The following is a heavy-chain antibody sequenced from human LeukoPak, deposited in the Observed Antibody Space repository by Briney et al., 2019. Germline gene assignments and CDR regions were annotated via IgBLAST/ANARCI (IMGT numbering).Heavy chain of an antibody. D-gene: IGHD3-3*01. J-gene: IGHJ4*02. V-gene: IGHV4-61*02. Sequence: SQTLSLTCTVSGGSISSGSYYWSWIRQPAGKGLEWIGRIYTSGSSNYNPSLKSRVTISVDTSKNQVSLKLSSVTAADTAVYYCARGKWSGFDYWGQGTLVTVSS. CDR2: IYTSGSS. CDR1: GGSISSGSYY. CDR3: ARGKWSGFDY.